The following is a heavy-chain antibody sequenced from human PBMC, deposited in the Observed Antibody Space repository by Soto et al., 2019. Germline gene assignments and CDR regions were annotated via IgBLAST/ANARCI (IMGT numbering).Heavy chain of an antibody. CDR2: ISWNSGSI. CDR1: GFTFDDYA. J-gene: IGHJ6*02. V-gene: IGHV3-9*01. CDR3: AKDLNFGVVAPNYYYGMDV. Sequence: GGSLRLSCAASGFTFDDYAMHWVRQAPGKGLEWVSGISWNSGSIGYADSVKGRFTISRDNAKNSLYLQMNSLRAEDTALYYCAKDLNFGVVAPNYYYGMDVWGQGPTVTVSS. D-gene: IGHD3-3*01.